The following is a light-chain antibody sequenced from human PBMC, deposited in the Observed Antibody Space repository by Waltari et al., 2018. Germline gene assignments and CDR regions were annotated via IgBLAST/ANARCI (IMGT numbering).Light chain of an antibody. V-gene: IGKV1-39*01. J-gene: IGKJ2*01. Sequence: DIQMTQSTSSLPASVGDRVITSCRASQGIDTLLMWYQQKPGKAPKPLIYAASDLEPGVPSRFRGSGSGTDSTLAISRLHPEEFATYYCQQSYNTPFTFGQGTKLEIK. CDR2: AAS. CDR3: QQSYNTPFT. CDR1: QGIDTL.